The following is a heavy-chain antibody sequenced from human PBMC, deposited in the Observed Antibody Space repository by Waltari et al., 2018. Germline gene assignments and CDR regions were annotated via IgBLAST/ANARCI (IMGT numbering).Heavy chain of an antibody. CDR3: ARETLPGNKIIDY. D-gene: IGHD1-1*01. V-gene: IGHV1-2*02. J-gene: IGHJ4*02. CDR1: GYTVTSNY. CDR2: INSNTGDS. Sequence: QVQLVQSGPEVKQPGASVRVSCKTSGYTVTSNYLHWVRQAPGQGLEWMAWINSNTGDSQSAQTFQGRVTVTKDTSLTTVYLELSGLRSDDTALYYCARETLPGNKIIDYWGQGTLVTVSS.